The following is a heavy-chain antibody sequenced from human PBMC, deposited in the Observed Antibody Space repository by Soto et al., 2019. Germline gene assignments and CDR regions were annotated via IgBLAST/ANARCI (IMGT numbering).Heavy chain of an antibody. D-gene: IGHD3-22*01. V-gene: IGHV1-69*06. CDR3: ASVYYDSSGYHAFDI. CDR1: GGTFSSYA. CDR2: IIPIFGTA. Sequence: SVKVSCKASGGTFSSYAISWVRQAPGQGLEWMGGIIPIFGTANYAQKFQGRVTITADKSTSTAYMELSSPRSEDTAVYYCASVYYDSSGYHAFDIWGQGTMVTVSS. J-gene: IGHJ3*02.